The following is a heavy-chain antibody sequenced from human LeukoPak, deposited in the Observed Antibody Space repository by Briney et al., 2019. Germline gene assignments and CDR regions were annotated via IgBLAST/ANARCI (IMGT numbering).Heavy chain of an antibody. CDR3: ARDHFDFLAGYYDY. CDR1: SYTFTTYG. J-gene: IGHJ4*02. V-gene: IGHV1-18*01. Sequence: ASVKVSCKASSYTFTTYGISWARQAPGQGLEWMGWISVFNGNKRYAQKFQGRVTLTTDTSTSTAYMEVGSLRSDDTAVYYCARDHFDFLAGYYDYWGQGTLVSVSS. CDR2: ISVFNGNK. D-gene: IGHD3-9*01.